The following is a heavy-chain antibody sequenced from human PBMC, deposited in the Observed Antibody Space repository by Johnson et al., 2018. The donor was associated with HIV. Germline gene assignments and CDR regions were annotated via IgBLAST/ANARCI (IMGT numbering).Heavy chain of an antibody. CDR3: SRDRAEYSTWLDAFDI. Sequence: QVQLVESGGGLVKPGGSLRLSCAASGFTFSDSYMSWIRQAPGKGLEWVAYISSSGSTIYYADSVKGRFTISRDNAKNSLYLQMNSLRAEDTAGYYCSRDRAEYSTWLDAFDIWGQGTMVTVSS. D-gene: IGHD6-6*01. V-gene: IGHV3-11*04. CDR2: ISSSGSTI. J-gene: IGHJ3*02. CDR1: GFTFSDSY.